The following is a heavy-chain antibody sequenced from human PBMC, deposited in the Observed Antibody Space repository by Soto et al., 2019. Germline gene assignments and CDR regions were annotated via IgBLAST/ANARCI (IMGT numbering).Heavy chain of an antibody. CDR1: GGTFSSYA. V-gene: IGHV1-69*13. CDR3: AREAKLYYDFWRGYYRVLGY. D-gene: IGHD3-3*01. J-gene: IGHJ4*01. CDR2: IIPIFGTA. Sequence: SVKVSCKASGGTFSSYAISWVRQAPGQGLEWMGGIIPIFGTANYAQKFQGRVTITADESTSTAYMELSSLRSEDTAVYYCAREAKLYYDFWRGYYRVLGYWG.